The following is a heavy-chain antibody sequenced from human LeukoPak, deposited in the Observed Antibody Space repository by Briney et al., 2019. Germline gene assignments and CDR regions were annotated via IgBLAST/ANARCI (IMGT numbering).Heavy chain of an antibody. CDR2: IVPIFGTT. CDR1: GGTFSSYA. CDR3: ARDRAERGSSWSLPAHGFDI. D-gene: IGHD6-13*01. J-gene: IGHJ3*02. Sequence: AVKVSCKASGGTFSSYAINWVRQAPGQGLEWMGRIVPIFGTTNYAQKFQGRVTITTDESTSTAYMELSSLRSEDTAVYYCARDRAERGSSWSLPAHGFDIWGQGTMVTVSS. V-gene: IGHV1-69*05.